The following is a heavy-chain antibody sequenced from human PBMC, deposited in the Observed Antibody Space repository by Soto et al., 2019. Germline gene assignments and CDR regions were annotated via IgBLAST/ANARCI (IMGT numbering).Heavy chain of an antibody. Sequence: EVRLLESGGGLVQPGGSLRLACAASGFTFSAYAMSWARQAPGKGLEWVSTISGDGSRTHYADSVRGRFTISRDNSKSTLFLQMESLRVEDTAIYYCDGSDFWGQGTLVTVSS. D-gene: IGHD1-26*01. CDR3: DGSDF. V-gene: IGHV3-23*01. CDR2: ISGDGSRT. J-gene: IGHJ4*02. CDR1: GFTFSAYA.